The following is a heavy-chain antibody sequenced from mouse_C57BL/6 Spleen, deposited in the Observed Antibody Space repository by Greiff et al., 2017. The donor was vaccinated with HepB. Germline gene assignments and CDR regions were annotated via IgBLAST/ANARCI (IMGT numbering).Heavy chain of an antibody. J-gene: IGHJ4*01. Sequence: EVKLMESGGGLVKPGGSLKLSCAASGFTFSDYGMHWVRQAPEKGLEWVAYISSGSSTIYYADTVKGRFTISRDNAKNTLFLQMTSLRSEDTAMYYCARRAPYGDYAMDYWGQGTSVTVSS. CDR1: GFTFSDYG. CDR2: ISSGSSTI. D-gene: IGHD1-1*02. CDR3: ARRAPYGDYAMDY. V-gene: IGHV5-17*01.